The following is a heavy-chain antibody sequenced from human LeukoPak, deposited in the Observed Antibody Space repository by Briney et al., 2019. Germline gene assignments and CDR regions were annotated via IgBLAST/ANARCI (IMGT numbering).Heavy chain of an antibody. Sequence: SQTLSLTCAISGDSVSSSGAGWNWIRQSPSRGLEWLGRTYYRSRWYFDYAVSVKSRITINADTSKNQFSLHLNSVTPEDTAVYYCTTGCSSSSCQGTIDYWGQGTLVTVSS. V-gene: IGHV6-1*01. CDR3: TTGCSSSSCQGTIDY. CDR2: TYYRSRWYF. CDR1: GDSVSSSGAG. J-gene: IGHJ4*02. D-gene: IGHD2-2*01.